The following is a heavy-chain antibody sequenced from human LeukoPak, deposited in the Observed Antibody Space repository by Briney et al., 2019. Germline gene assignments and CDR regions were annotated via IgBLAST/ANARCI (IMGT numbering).Heavy chain of an antibody. J-gene: IGHJ6*03. D-gene: IGHD2-8*01. CDR3: AKDRCSNGIGCYYYYMEV. CDR1: GFTLSSYA. CDR2: ISGSGGST. Sequence: GGSLRLSCAASGFTLSSYAMSWVRQAPGKGLEWVSAISGSGGSTYYAHSVKGRFRISRDNSNNILYLQMNSLRTEDTAVYYCAKDRCSNGIGCYYYYMEVWGKGTTVTISS. V-gene: IGHV3-23*01.